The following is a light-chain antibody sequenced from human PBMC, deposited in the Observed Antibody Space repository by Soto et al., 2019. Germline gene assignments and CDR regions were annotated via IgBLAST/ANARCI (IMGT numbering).Light chain of an antibody. CDR3: QQYKSGPLT. CDR2: GAS. Sequence: DILMTQSPATLSVSPGERATLSCRASQSVSSNLACYQQKPGQAPRRLIYGASTSATGIPARFIGSGSGTDFILTISSMQSEDSAVYYCQQYKSGPLTFSGGYKVEIK. CDR1: QSVSSN. V-gene: IGKV3-15*01. J-gene: IGKJ4*01.